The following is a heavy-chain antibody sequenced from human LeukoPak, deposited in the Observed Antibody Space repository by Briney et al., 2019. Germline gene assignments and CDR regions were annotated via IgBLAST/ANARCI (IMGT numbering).Heavy chain of an antibody. V-gene: IGHV3-74*01. CDR3: VVIYSSGCPL. CDR1: GFPFRGYW. CDR2: INNDGSTT. J-gene: IGHJ4*02. D-gene: IGHD6-19*01. Sequence: GGSLRLSCAASGFPFRGYWMHWVRQAPGKGLVWVSRINNDGSTTNYADSVKGRFTISRDNAKNTLYLQMNSLSAEDTAVYYCVVIYSSGCPLWGQGSLVTVSS.